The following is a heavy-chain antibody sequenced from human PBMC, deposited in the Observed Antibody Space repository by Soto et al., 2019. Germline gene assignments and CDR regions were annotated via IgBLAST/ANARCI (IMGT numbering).Heavy chain of an antibody. CDR3: AGGSSGWPLTWFDP. Sequence: PGGSLRLSCSASGFAFSKYAMHWVRQAPGKGLEYVSGISLNGDDTYYADSVKGRFTISRDNSNNTVSLQMSRVRGEDTAVYYCAGGSSGWPLTWFDPWGQGTLVTVSS. D-gene: IGHD6-19*01. CDR1: GFAFSKYA. V-gene: IGHV3-64D*08. CDR2: ISLNGDDT. J-gene: IGHJ5*02.